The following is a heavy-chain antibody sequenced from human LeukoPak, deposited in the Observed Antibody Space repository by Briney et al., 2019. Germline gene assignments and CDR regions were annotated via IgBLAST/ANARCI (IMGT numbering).Heavy chain of an antibody. D-gene: IGHD3-10*01. CDR2: IKQDGSEK. V-gene: IGHV3-7*04. J-gene: IGHJ6*02. Sequence: GGSLRLSCAASGFTFSNYWMSWVRQAPGQGLEWVANIKQDGSEKYYVDSVKGRFIISRDNAKNSLYLQMNRLRDEDTAVYYCARVYGSGTYYPYRMDVWGQGTTVTVSS. CDR1: GFTFSNYW. CDR3: ARVYGSGTYYPYRMDV.